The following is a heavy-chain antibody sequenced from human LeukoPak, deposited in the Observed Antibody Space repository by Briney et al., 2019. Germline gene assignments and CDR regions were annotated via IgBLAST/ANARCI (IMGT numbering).Heavy chain of an antibody. CDR3: ARRQAGYYGYYGMDV. D-gene: IGHD3-22*01. CDR2: IYYSGST. J-gene: IGHJ6*02. V-gene: IGHV4-59*13. Sequence: SETLSLTCTVSGGSISSYYWSWIRQPPGKGLEWIGYIYYSGSTNYNPSLKSRVTISVDTSKNQFSLKLSSVTAADTAVYYCARRQAGYYGYYGMDVWGQGTTVTVSS. CDR1: GGSISSYY.